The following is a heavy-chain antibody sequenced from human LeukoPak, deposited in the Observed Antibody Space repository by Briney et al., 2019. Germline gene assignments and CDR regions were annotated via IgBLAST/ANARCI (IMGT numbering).Heavy chain of an antibody. Sequence: GGSLRLSCAASGFTFSSSAMSWVRQAPGKGLEWVSTISGSGGGGSTNYADSVKGRFTISRDNSKDTLYLQMNNLRAEDTAVYYCAKSGYNRFDYWGQGALVTVSS. CDR3: AKSGYNRFDY. CDR1: GFTFSSSA. D-gene: IGHD5-24*01. CDR2: ISGSGGGGST. J-gene: IGHJ4*02. V-gene: IGHV3-23*01.